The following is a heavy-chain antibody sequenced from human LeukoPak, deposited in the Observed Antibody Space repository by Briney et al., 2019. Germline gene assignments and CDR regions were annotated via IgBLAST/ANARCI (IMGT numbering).Heavy chain of an antibody. CDR2: IYSGGST. J-gene: IGHJ4*02. D-gene: IGHD5-18*01. CDR1: GFTVSRNY. V-gene: IGHV3-53*01. Sequence: PGGSLRLSCAASGFTVSRNYMSWVRQAPGKGLEWVSVIYSGGSTYYADSVKGRFTISRDNSKNTLYLQMNSLRAEDTAVYYCARAGWIQLWSYFDYWGQGTLVTVSS. CDR3: ARAGWIQLWSYFDY.